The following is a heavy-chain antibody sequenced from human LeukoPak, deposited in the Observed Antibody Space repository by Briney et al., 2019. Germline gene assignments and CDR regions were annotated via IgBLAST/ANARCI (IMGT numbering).Heavy chain of an antibody. CDR2: IDPSDSYT. D-gene: IGHD3-22*01. Sequence: GESLQISCKGSGYGFTSYWISWVRQIPGKGLEWMGRIDPSDSYTNYSPPFQGHVTISADKSISTAYLQWSSLKASDTAMYYCARHATYYYDSSGYYLDYWGQGTLVTVSS. CDR3: ARHATYYYDSSGYYLDY. J-gene: IGHJ4*02. CDR1: GYGFTSYW. V-gene: IGHV5-10-1*01.